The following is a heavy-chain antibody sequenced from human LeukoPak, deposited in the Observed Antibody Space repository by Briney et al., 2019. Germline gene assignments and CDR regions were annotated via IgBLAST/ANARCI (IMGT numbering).Heavy chain of an antibody. CDR2: IKQDGSEK. J-gene: IGHJ4*02. CDR1: GFTFSRYW. CDR3: ARGGYYDSSGYLYYFDY. V-gene: IGHV3-7*01. Sequence: GGSLRLSCAASGFTFSRYWMSWVRQAPGKGLEWVANIKQDGSEKYYVDSVKGRFTISRDNAKNSLYLQMNSLRAEDTAVYYCARGGYYDSSGYLYYFDYWGQGTLVTVSS. D-gene: IGHD3-22*01.